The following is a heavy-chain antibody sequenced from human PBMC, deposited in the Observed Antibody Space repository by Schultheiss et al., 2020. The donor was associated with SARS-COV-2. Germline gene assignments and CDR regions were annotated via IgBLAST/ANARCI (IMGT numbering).Heavy chain of an antibody. CDR2: INHSGST. CDR1: GGSFSGYY. D-gene: IGHD1-26*01. CDR3: ARAQFSGSYYFSTGAYYFDY. V-gene: IGHV4-34*01. J-gene: IGHJ4*02. Sequence: SETLSLTCAVYGGSFSGYYWSWIRQPPGKGLEWIGEINHSGSTNYNPSLKSRVTISVDTSKNQFSLKLSSVTAADTAVYYCARAQFSGSYYFSTGAYYFDYWGQGTLVTVSS.